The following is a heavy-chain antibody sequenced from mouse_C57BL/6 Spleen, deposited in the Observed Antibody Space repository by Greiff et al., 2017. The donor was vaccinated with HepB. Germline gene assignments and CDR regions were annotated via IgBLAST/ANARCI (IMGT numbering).Heavy chain of an antibody. CDR2: INYDGSST. Sequence: EVMLVESEGGLVQPGSSMKLSCTASGFTFSDYYMAWVRQVPEKGLEWVANINYDGSSTYYLDSLKSRFIISRDNAKNILYLQMSSLKSEDTATYYCARDGGTTVPFDYWGQGTTLTVSS. CDR1: GFTFSDYY. CDR3: ARDGGTTVPFDY. D-gene: IGHD1-1*01. J-gene: IGHJ2*01. V-gene: IGHV5-16*01.